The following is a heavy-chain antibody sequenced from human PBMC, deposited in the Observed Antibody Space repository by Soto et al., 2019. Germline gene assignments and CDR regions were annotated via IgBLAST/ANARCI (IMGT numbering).Heavy chain of an antibody. V-gene: IGHV3-23*01. D-gene: IGHD3-16*01. CDR2: ISASGGRT. Sequence: GGSLRLSCGASGLTFTNYAINCVRQAPGRGLEWVSGISASGGRTYYADTVKGRFTSSRDNSKNTVFLQMNSLRAEDTAVYYCAGDSYGGAFDIWGQGTMVTVSS. CDR3: AGDSYGGAFDI. CDR1: GLTFTNYA. J-gene: IGHJ3*02.